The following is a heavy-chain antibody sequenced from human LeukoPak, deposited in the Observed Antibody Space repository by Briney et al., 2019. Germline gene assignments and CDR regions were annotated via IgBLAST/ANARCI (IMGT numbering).Heavy chain of an antibody. CDR3: VKDLSDRDVDY. D-gene: IGHD2-21*02. J-gene: IGHJ4*02. CDR1: GFXFSWYG. CDR2: ISKNGGNT. Sequence: GGSLRLSCLGSGFXFSWYGINWVRQAPGRGLEYVSAISKNGGNTYYVDSVKGRFTISRDNSKNTLNLQMNSLRVEDTAVYFCVKDLSDRDVDYWGQGTLVTVSS. V-gene: IGHV3-64D*06.